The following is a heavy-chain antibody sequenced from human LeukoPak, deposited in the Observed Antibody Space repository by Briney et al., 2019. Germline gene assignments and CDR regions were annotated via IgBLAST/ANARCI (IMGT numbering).Heavy chain of an antibody. CDR3: ARDTGYCSGGSCYSSE. V-gene: IGHV3-7*01. J-gene: IGHJ4*02. D-gene: IGHD2-15*01. CDR1: GFTFSNAW. CDR2: IKQDGSEK. Sequence: GGSLRLSCAASGFTFSNAWMSWVRQAPGKGLEWVANIKQDGSEKYYVDSVKGRFTISRDNAKNSLYLQMNSLRAEDTAVYYCARDTGYCSGGSCYSSEWGQGTLVTVSS.